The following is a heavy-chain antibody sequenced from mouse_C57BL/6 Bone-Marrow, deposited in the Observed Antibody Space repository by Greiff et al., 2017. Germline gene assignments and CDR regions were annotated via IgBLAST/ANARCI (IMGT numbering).Heavy chain of an antibody. CDR3: ARSDGYYDYWYFDV. CDR1: GYTFTDYY. CDR2: INPYNGGT. Sequence: EVQLQQSGPVLVKPGASVKMSCKASGYTFTDYYMNWVKQSHGKSLEWIGVINPYNGGTSYNQKFKGKATLTVDKSSSTAYMELNSLTSEDSAVYYCARSDGYYDYWYFDVWGTGTTVTVSS. D-gene: IGHD2-3*01. J-gene: IGHJ1*03. V-gene: IGHV1-19*01.